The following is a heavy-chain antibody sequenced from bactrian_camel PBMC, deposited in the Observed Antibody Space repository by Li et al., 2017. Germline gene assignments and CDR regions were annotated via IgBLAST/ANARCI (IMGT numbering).Heavy chain of an antibody. CDR2: VDGHGRS. D-gene: IGHD2*01. Sequence: DVQLVESGGGLVQPGGSLRLSCVASGFYFNDYALFWVRQAPGKEREAVASVDGHGRSRVAFSLEGRFTISRDNAKNTLYLRMNSLKPEDTAVYYCAAGPSYFYTYWGQGTQVTVS. CDR3: AAGPSYFYTY. CDR1: GFYFNDYA. J-gene: IGHJ4*01. V-gene: IGHV3S42*01.